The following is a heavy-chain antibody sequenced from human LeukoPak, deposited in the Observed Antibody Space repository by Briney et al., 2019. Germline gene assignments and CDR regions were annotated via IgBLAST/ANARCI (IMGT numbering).Heavy chain of an antibody. CDR3: ARDLGSGIAEPFDH. Sequence: ASVKVSCKASGYTFISYGISWVRQAPGQGLEWMGGIIPIFGTANYAQKFQGRVTITTDESTSTAYMELSSLRSEDTAVYYCARDLGSGIAEPFDHWGQGTLVTVSS. D-gene: IGHD6-13*01. CDR2: IIPIFGTA. V-gene: IGHV1-69*05. J-gene: IGHJ4*02. CDR1: GYTFISYG.